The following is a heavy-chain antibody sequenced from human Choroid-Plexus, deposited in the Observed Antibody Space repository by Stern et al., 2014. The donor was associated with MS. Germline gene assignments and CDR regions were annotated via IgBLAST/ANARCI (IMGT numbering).Heavy chain of an antibody. Sequence: VQLVQSGAEVKKPGASVKVSCKTSGYIFTGYYIHWVRQAPGQGLEWMAWINPNTGGTKCAQKFQGRVTMGRDTSISTAYVELSSLTSDDTAVYYCARDQRGITIFGVVTDYYYLGMDVWGQGTTVTVSS. J-gene: IGHJ6*02. CDR2: INPNTGGT. D-gene: IGHD3-3*01. V-gene: IGHV1-2*02. CDR1: GYIFTGYY. CDR3: ARDQRGITIFGVVTDYYYLGMDV.